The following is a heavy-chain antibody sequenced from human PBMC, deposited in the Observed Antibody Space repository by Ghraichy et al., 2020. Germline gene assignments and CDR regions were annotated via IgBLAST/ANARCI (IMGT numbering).Heavy chain of an antibody. V-gene: IGHV4-31*03. D-gene: IGHD5-18*01. CDR3: ARNDPRGYSYGSYFDY. J-gene: IGHJ4*02. CDR1: GGSISSGGYY. Sequence: SETLSLTCTVSGGSISSGGYYWSWIRQHPGKGLEWIGYIYYSGSTYYNPSLKSRVTISVDTSKNQFSLKLSSVTAADTAVYYCARNDPRGYSYGSYFDYWGQGTLVTVSS. CDR2: IYYSGST.